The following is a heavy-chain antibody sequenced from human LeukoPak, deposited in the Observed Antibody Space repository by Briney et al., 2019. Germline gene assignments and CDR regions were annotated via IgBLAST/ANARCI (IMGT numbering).Heavy chain of an antibody. CDR3: ARRGAWGAFDI. V-gene: IGHV4-59*01. Sequence: SETLPLTCTVSGGSISSYYWSWIRQPPGKGLEWIGYIYYSGSTNYNPSLKSRVTISVDTSKNQFSLKLSSVTAADTAVYYCARRGAWGAFDIWGQGTMVTVSP. CDR2: IYYSGST. CDR1: GGSISSYY. J-gene: IGHJ3*02. D-gene: IGHD3-16*01.